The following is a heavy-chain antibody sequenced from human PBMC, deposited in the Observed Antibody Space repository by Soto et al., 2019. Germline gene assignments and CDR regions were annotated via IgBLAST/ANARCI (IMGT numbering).Heavy chain of an antibody. Sequence: EVQLVESGGGLVKPGGSLRLSCAASGFTFSSYSMNWVRQAPGKGLEWVSSISSSSSYIYYADSVKGRFTISRDNAKNSLYLQMNSLRAEDTAVYYCARGGDFWSGYPGGDAFDIWGQGTMVTVSS. CDR2: ISSSSSYI. V-gene: IGHV3-21*01. D-gene: IGHD3-3*01. CDR1: GFTFSSYS. J-gene: IGHJ3*02. CDR3: ARGGDFWSGYPGGDAFDI.